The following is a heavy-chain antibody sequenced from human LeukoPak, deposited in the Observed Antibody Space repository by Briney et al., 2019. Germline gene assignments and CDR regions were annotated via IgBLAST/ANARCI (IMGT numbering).Heavy chain of an antibody. J-gene: IGHJ5*02. CDR3: AYLGPYSSSWYRSWFDP. D-gene: IGHD6-13*01. CDR2: ISAYNGNT. CDR1: GYTFTSYG. V-gene: IGHV1-18*01. Sequence: ASVKVSCKASGYTFTSYGISWVRRAPGQGLEWMGWISAYNGNTNYAQKLQGRVTMTTDTSTSTAYMELRSLRSDDTAVYYCAYLGPYSSSWYRSWFDPWGQGTLVTVSS.